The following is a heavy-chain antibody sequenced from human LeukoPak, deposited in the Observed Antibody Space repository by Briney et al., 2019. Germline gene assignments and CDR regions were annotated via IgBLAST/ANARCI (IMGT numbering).Heavy chain of an antibody. Sequence: AGGSLRLSCAASGLTFSSHSMNWVRQAPGKGLEWVSGISPSGGITYYTDSVKGRFTISRDNSKNTQSLQMNSLRAEDTAVYYCAKDDDWGRYKHWGQGTLVTVSS. CDR3: AKDDDWGRYKH. CDR1: GLTFSSHS. J-gene: IGHJ1*01. V-gene: IGHV3-23*01. D-gene: IGHD3-16*01. CDR2: ISPSGGIT.